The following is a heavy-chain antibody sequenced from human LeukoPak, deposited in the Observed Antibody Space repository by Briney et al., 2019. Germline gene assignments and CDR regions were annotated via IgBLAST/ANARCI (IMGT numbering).Heavy chain of an antibody. CDR1: GFTFRSYG. V-gene: IGHV3-33*01. D-gene: IGHD1-26*01. CDR3: VRDPANGGSWPSYYYYGMDV. J-gene: IGHJ6*02. CDR2: IWYDGSNK. Sequence: PGGSLRLSCAASGFTFRSYGMHWVRQAPGKGLEWVAIIWYDGSNKYYADSVKGRFTISRDNSENTLYLQMNSLRAEDTAVYYCVRDPANGGSWPSYYYYGMDVWGQGTTVTVSS.